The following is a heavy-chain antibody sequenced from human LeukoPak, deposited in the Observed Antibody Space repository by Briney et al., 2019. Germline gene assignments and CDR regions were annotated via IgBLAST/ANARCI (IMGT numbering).Heavy chain of an antibody. J-gene: IGHJ4*02. D-gene: IGHD6-13*01. Sequence: ASVKVSCKASGYTFTSYAIHWVRQAPGQSLEWMGWITAGNGNTKYSQKLQGRVSITRDTSASTAHMELSSLRSEDTAVYYCARAGAAAPLYYSDYWGQGTQVTVSS. CDR2: ITAGNGNT. V-gene: IGHV1-3*01. CDR3: ARAGAAAPLYYSDY. CDR1: GYTFTSYA.